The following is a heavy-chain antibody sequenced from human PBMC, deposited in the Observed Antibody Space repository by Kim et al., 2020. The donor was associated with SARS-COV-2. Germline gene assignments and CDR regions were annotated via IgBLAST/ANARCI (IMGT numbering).Heavy chain of an antibody. Sequence: GESLKISCKGSGYSFTSYWIGWVRQMPGKGLEWMGIIYPGDSDTRYSPSFQGQVTISADKSISTAYLQWSSLKASDTAMYYCARSILLRYFDWPRNDYNWFDPWGQGTLVTVSS. CDR2: IYPGDSDT. CDR3: ARSILLRYFDWPRNDYNWFDP. J-gene: IGHJ5*02. D-gene: IGHD3-9*01. CDR1: GYSFTSYW. V-gene: IGHV5-51*01.